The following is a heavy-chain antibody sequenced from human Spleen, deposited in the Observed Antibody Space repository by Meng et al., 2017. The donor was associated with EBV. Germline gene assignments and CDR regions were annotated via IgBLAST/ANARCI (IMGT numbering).Heavy chain of an antibody. CDR1: GYTFTSYF. CDR3: ARGPYCSGGTCYSQYIDY. V-gene: IGHV1-18*01. D-gene: IGHD2-15*01. CDR2: ISANNGNT. Sequence: QVQLVQSGAEVKKPGDSVKVSCKASGYTFTSYFFSWVRQAPGQGLEWMGWISANNGNTHYAQKFQGRVTMTTDTSTSTAYMELRTLTSDDTAVYYCARGPYCSGGTCYSQYIDYWGQGTLVTVSS. J-gene: IGHJ4*02.